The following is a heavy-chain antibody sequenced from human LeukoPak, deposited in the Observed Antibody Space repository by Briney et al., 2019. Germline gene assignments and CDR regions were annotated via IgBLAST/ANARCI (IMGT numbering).Heavy chain of an antibody. Sequence: PSETLSLTCTVSGGSISSYYWSWIRQPPGKGLEWIGYIYYSGSTNYNPSLKSRVTISVDTSKNQFSLKLSSVTAADTAVYYCARENSWYFDYWGQGTLVTVSS. D-gene: IGHD2-21*01. CDR2: IYYSGST. CDR1: GGSISSYY. CDR3: ARENSWYFDY. J-gene: IGHJ4*02. V-gene: IGHV4-59*01.